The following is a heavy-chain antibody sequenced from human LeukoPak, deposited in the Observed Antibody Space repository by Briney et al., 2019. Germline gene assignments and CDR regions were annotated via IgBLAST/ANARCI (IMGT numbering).Heavy chain of an antibody. V-gene: IGHV3-30-3*01. CDR3: ARDHSVVSGYYYGMDV. CDR2: ISYDGSNK. Sequence: GRSLRLSCAASGFTFSSYAMHWVRQAPGKGLEWVAVISYDGSNKYYADSVKGRFTISRDNSKNTLYLQMNSLRAEDTAVYYCARDHSVVSGYYYGMDVWGQGTTVTVSS. J-gene: IGHJ6*02. D-gene: IGHD2-21*01. CDR1: GFTFSSYA.